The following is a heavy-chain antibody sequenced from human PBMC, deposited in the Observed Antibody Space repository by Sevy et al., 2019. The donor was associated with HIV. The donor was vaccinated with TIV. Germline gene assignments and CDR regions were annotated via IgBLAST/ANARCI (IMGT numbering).Heavy chain of an antibody. D-gene: IGHD3-10*01. CDR3: AKDAWYYGSGSYNWFDP. J-gene: IGHJ5*02. V-gene: IGHV3-30*02. CDR1: GFTFSSYG. CDR2: IRYDGSNK. Sequence: GGSLRLSCAASGFTFSSYGMHWVRQAPGKGLEWVAFIRYDGSNKYYADSVKDRFTISRDNSKNTLYLQMNSLRAEDTAVYYCAKDAWYYGSGSYNWFDPWGQGTLVTVSS.